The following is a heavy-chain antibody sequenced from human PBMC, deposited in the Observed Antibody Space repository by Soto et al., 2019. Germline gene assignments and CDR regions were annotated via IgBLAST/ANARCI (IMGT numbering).Heavy chain of an antibody. CDR1: GGSISSSSYY. Sequence: QLQLQESGPGLVKPSETLSLTCTVSGGSISSSSYYWGWIRQPPGKGLEWIGSIYYSGSTYYNPSLKTRVTISVDASNTQFSLKLSSVTAADTAVYYCARHPGTLSLTDYWGQGTLVTVSS. D-gene: IGHD1-1*01. CDR3: ARHPGTLSLTDY. CDR2: IYYSGST. J-gene: IGHJ4*02. V-gene: IGHV4-39*01.